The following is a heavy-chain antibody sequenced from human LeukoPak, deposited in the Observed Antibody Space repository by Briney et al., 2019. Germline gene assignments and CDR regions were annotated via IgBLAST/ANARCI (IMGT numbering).Heavy chain of an antibody. CDR3: ARAPPLEAARFEFGNWFDP. Sequence: VASVKVSCKASGYTFTSYDINWVRQATGQGLEWMGWMNPNSGNTGYAQKFQGRVTMTRNTSISTAYMELSSLRSEDTAVYYCARAPPLEAARFEFGNWFDPWGQGTLVTVSS. D-gene: IGHD6-6*01. V-gene: IGHV1-8*01. CDR1: GYTFTSYD. J-gene: IGHJ5*02. CDR2: MNPNSGNT.